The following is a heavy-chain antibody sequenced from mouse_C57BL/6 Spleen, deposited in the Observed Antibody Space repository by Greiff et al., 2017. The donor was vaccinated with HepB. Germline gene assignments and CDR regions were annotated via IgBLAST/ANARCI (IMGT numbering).Heavy chain of an antibody. CDR3: ARYYYGSSPFFDY. V-gene: IGHV5-6*02. D-gene: IGHD1-1*01. J-gene: IGHJ2*01. Sequence: EVKLVESGGDLVKPGGSLKLSCAASGFTFSSYGMSWVRQTPDKRLEWVATISSGGSYTYYPDSVKGRFTISRDNAKNTLYLQMSSLKSEDTAMYYCARYYYGSSPFFDYWGQGTTLTVSS. CDR2: ISSGGSYT. CDR1: GFTFSSYG.